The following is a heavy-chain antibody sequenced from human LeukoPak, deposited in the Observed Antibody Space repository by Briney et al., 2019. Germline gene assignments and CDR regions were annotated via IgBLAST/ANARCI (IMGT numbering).Heavy chain of an antibody. CDR2: IYYSGST. Sequence: PSETLSLTCTVSGGSISSSSYYWGWIRQSPGRGLEWIGSIYYSGSTNYNPSLKSRVTISVDTSKNQFSLKLSSVTAADTAVYYCARGVAAAGTTGNNWFDPWGQGTLVTVSS. V-gene: IGHV4-39*07. D-gene: IGHD6-13*01. J-gene: IGHJ5*02. CDR3: ARGVAAAGTTGNNWFDP. CDR1: GGSISSSSYY.